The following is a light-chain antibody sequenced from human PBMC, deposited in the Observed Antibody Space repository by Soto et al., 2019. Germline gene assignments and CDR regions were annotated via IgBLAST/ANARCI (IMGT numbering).Light chain of an antibody. CDR3: QQHYSAPLT. V-gene: IGKV3-20*01. CDR2: GAS. CDR1: QRVTSSY. J-gene: IGKJ4*01. Sequence: PGETATLSCRASQRVTSSYLAWYQQKPGQAPRLIIYGASSRATVIPDRFSGSGSGTDFTLTISSLQAEDAAVYYCQQHYSAPLTFGGGTKVDI.